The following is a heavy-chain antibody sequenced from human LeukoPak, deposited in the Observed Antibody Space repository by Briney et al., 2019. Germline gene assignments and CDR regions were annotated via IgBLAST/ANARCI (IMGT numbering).Heavy chain of an antibody. CDR1: GGSFSGYY. J-gene: IGHJ3*02. D-gene: IGHD3-3*01. Sequence: PSETLSLTCAVYGGSFSGYYWSWIRQPPGKRLEWVGESNDSGGTNYNPSLKSRVTISADKSKNQVSLKLTSVTAADTAVYYCARDEPSYDFWEHAFDIWGQGTMVTVSS. CDR2: SNDSGGT. V-gene: IGHV4-34*01. CDR3: ARDEPSYDFWEHAFDI.